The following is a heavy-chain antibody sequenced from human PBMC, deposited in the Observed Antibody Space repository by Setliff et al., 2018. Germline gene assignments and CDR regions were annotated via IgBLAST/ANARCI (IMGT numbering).Heavy chain of an antibody. CDR1: GFTFSNHW. D-gene: IGHD3-22*01. Sequence: SLRLSCAASGFTFSNHWMTWVRQAPGKGLEWVANIKQDGSDKYYVDSVKGRFTVSRDNAKNSLYLQMSSLRAEDTAVYYCAKEYYYDSSGLDYWGQ. J-gene: IGHJ4*02. V-gene: IGHV3-7*03. CDR2: IKQDGSDK. CDR3: AKEYYYDSSGLDY.